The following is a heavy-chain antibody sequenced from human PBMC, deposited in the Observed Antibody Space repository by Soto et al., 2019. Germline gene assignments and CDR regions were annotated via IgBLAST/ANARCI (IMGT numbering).Heavy chain of an antibody. Sequence: GGSLRLSCAASGFTFSSYGMHWVRQAPGKGLEWVAVISYDGSNKYYADSVKGRFTISRDNSKNTLYLQMNSLRAEDTAVYYCAAVLWFGDQPDEPGYYYGMDVWGQGTTVTVSS. J-gene: IGHJ6*02. CDR1: GFTFSSYG. CDR2: ISYDGSNK. V-gene: IGHV3-30*03. D-gene: IGHD3-10*01. CDR3: AAVLWFGDQPDEPGYYYGMDV.